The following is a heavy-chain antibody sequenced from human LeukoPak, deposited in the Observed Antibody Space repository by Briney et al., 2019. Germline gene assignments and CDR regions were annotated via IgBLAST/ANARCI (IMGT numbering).Heavy chain of an antibody. CDR1: GGTFSSYA. Sequence: SVKVSCKASGGTFSSYAISWVRRAPGQGLEWMGRIIPILGIANYAQKFQGGVTVTADKSTSTAYMELSSLRSEDTAVYYCARTPGGSGNLFDYWGQGTLVTVSS. CDR2: IIPILGIA. J-gene: IGHJ4*02. D-gene: IGHD3-10*01. CDR3: ARTPGGSGNLFDY. V-gene: IGHV1-69*04.